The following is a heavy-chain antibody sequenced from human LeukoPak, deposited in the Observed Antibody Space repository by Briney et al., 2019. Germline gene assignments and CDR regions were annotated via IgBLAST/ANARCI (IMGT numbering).Heavy chain of an antibody. Sequence: GASVKVSCKASGYTFTSYAMHWVRQAPGQWLEWMGWINAGNGNTKYSQKFQGRVTITRDTSASTAYMELSSLRSEDTAVYYCARGASSSWYYYGMDVWGKGTTVTVSS. J-gene: IGHJ6*04. CDR1: GYTFTSYA. D-gene: IGHD6-13*01. CDR3: ARGASSSWYYYGMDV. CDR2: INAGNGNT. V-gene: IGHV1-3*01.